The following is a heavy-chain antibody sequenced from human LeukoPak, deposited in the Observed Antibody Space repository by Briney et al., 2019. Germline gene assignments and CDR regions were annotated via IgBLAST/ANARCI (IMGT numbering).Heavy chain of an antibody. CDR2: IIPIFGTA. CDR1: GGTFSSYA. Sequence: ASVKVSCRASGGTFSSYAISWVRQAPGQGLEWMGGIIPIFGTANYAQKFQGRVTITADKSTSTAYMELSSLRSEDTAVYYCARDQGYSYGHGWFDPWGQGTLVTVSS. D-gene: IGHD5-18*01. V-gene: IGHV1-69*06. J-gene: IGHJ5*02. CDR3: ARDQGYSYGHGWFDP.